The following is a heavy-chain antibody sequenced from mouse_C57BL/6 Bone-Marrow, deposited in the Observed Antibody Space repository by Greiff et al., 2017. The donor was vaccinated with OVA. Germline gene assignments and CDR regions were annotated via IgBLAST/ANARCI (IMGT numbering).Heavy chain of an antibody. CDR1: GYTFTSYG. D-gene: IGHD2-4*01. CDR3: AREGLRGFAY. J-gene: IGHJ3*01. Sequence: QVQLQQSGAELARPGASVKLSCKASGYTFTSYGISWVKQRPGQGLEWIGEIYPRSGNTYYNEKFKGKATLTADKSSSTAYMELRSLTSEDSAVYFCAREGLRGFAYWGQGTLVTVSA. CDR2: IYPRSGNT. V-gene: IGHV1-81*01.